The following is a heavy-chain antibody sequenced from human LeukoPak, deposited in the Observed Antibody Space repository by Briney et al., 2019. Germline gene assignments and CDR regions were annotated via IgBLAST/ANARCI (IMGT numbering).Heavy chain of an antibody. CDR2: IYSGGST. V-gene: IGHV3-53*01. D-gene: IGHD2-15*01. CDR1: GFTVSSNY. CDR3: ARGGSYCSGGKCHTFDS. Sequence: GGSLRLSCAASGFTVSSNYMSWVRQAPGKGLEWVSVIYSGGSTYYADSVKGRFTISRDNSKNTLYLQMNSLRAEDTAVYYCARGGSYCSGGKCHTFDSWGQGTLVTVSS. J-gene: IGHJ4*02.